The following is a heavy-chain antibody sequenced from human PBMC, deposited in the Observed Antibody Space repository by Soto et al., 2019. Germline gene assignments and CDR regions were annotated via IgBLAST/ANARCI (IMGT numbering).Heavy chain of an antibody. D-gene: IGHD3-10*01. CDR1: GYTVTSYD. V-gene: IGHV1-8*01. CDR2: MNPNSGNT. Sequence: GSVKGSCRASGYTVTSYDINWVRQATGQGLEWMGWMNPNSGNTGYAQKFQGRVTMTRNTSISTAYMELSSLRSEDTAVYYCARRFLFRFYYMDVWGKVTTVTVSS. CDR3: ARRFLFRFYYMDV. J-gene: IGHJ6*03.